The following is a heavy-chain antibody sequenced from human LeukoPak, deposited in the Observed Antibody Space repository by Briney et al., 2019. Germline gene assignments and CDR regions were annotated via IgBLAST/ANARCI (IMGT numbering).Heavy chain of an antibody. V-gene: IGHV3-7*03. CDR3: AKPARTDYVDY. J-gene: IGHJ4*02. CDR1: GFTFSSYW. D-gene: IGHD1-14*01. CDR2: IKQDGSEK. Sequence: GGSLRLSCAASGFTFSSYWMSWVRQAPGKGLKWVANIKQDGSEKYYVHSVKGRFTISRDNAMNSLYLQMNSLRAEDTAVYYCAKPARTDYVDYWGQGTLVTVSS.